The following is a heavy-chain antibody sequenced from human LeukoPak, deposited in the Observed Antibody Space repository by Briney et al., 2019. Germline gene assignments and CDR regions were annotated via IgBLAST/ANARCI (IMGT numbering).Heavy chain of an antibody. V-gene: IGHV5-10-1*01. CDR2: IDPSDSYT. CDR1: GYSFTSNW. CDR3: ARRHCSGGSCYSGVYWFDP. D-gene: IGHD2-15*01. J-gene: IGHJ5*02. Sequence: GESLKISCKGSGYSFTSNWIGWVRQMPGKGLEWMGRIDPSDSYTNYSPSFQGHVTISADKSISTAYPQWSSLKASDTAMYYCARRHCSGGSCYSGVYWFDPWGQGTLVTVSS.